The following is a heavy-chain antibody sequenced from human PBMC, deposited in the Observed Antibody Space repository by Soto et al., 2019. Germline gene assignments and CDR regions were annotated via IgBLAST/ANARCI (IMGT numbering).Heavy chain of an antibody. Sequence: GGSLRLSCAASGFTFSSYSMNWVRQAPGKGLEWVSYISSSSSIIYYTDSVKGRFTISRDSAKNSLYLQMNSLRDEDTAVYYCARDVTANNWFVPWGQGTLVTVSS. V-gene: IGHV3-48*02. CDR3: ARDVTANNWFVP. CDR2: ISSSSSII. J-gene: IGHJ5*02. CDR1: GFTFSSYS. D-gene: IGHD4-4*01.